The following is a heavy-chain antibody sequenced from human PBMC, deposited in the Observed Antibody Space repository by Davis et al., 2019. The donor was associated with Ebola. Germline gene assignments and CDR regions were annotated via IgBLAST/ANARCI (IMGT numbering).Heavy chain of an antibody. CDR1: GFTVSSNH. CDR3: ATTQWLREFDN. Sequence: GESLKISCAASGFTVSSNHMSWVRQAPGKGLEWVSVIYDQTTAYADSVRGRFIISRDKSNNTLYLDMNSLRVDDTDVYYCATTQWLREFDNWGQGTLVTISS. J-gene: IGHJ4*02. D-gene: IGHD6-19*01. V-gene: IGHV3-53*05. CDR2: IYDQTT.